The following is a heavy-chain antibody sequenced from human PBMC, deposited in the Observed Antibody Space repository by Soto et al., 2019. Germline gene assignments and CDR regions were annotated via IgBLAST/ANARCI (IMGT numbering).Heavy chain of an antibody. CDR2: INHSGST. J-gene: IGHJ4*02. Sequence: QVQLQQWGAGLLKPSETLSLTCAVYGGSFSNYYWSWIRQPPGKGLEWIGEINHSGSTNYNPSLKSRVTISVDTSKNQFSLKLSSVTAADTAVYYCARRLRFLEWLSFDYWGQGTLVTVSS. V-gene: IGHV4-34*01. CDR1: GGSFSNYY. CDR3: ARRLRFLEWLSFDY. D-gene: IGHD3-3*01.